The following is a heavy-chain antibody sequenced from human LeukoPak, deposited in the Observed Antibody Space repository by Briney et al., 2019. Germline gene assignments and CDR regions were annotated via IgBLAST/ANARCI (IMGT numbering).Heavy chain of an antibody. CDR3: ARGWEYSSGWYYFDY. D-gene: IGHD6-19*01. CDR2: INHSGST. V-gene: IGHV4-39*07. J-gene: IGHJ4*02. CDR1: GGSISSSSYY. Sequence: SETLSLTCTVSGGSISSSSYYWSWIRQPPGKGLEWIGEINHSGSTNYNPSLKGRVTISVDTSKNQFSLKLSSVTAADTAVYYCARGWEYSSGWYYFDYWGQGTLVTVSS.